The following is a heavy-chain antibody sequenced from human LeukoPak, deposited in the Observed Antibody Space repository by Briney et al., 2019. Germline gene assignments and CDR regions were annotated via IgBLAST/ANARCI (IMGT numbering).Heavy chain of an antibody. J-gene: IGHJ4*02. CDR1: GYTFTGYY. V-gene: IGHV1-2*02. CDR2: INPNSGGT. Sequence: ASVKVSCKASGYTFTGYYMHWVRQAPGQGLEWMGWINPNSGGTNYAQKFQGRVTMTRDTSISTAYTELSRLKSDDTAVYYCAREGSSTSCPDYWGQGTLVTVSS. CDR3: AREGSSTSCPDY. D-gene: IGHD2-2*01.